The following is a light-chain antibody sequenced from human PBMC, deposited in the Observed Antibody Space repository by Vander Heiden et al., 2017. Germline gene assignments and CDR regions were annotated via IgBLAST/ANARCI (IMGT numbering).Light chain of an antibody. V-gene: IGLV1-44*01. J-gene: IGLJ3*02. Sequence: QSVLTQPHSASGIPGQAVTIPCPGTRSNIGPNSRYWHQQRSRTAPKHLMYSNSHRPSGVPDRFTGSKSGTSASLAITGLQSEDEADYYWAAWDEKLNGVVFGGGTELTVL. CDR2: SNS. CDR1: RSNIGPNS. CDR3: AAWDEKLNGVV.